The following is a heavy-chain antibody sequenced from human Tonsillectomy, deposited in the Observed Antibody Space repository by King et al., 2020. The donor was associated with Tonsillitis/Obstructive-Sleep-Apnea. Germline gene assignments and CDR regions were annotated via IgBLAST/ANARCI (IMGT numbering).Heavy chain of an antibody. V-gene: IGHV1-46*01. D-gene: IGHD2-15*01. CDR2: INPSSGST. J-gene: IGHJ4*02. Sequence: QLVQSGAEVKKPGASVKVSCKAYGYTFTRHYIHWGRQAPGQGLEWMGMINPSSGSTTYAQKFQGRVTMTRDTSTSTVHMELSSLRSEDTAVYYCARDDKDDRYFDYWGQGTLVTVSS. CDR1: GYTFTRHY. CDR3: ARDDKDDRYFDY.